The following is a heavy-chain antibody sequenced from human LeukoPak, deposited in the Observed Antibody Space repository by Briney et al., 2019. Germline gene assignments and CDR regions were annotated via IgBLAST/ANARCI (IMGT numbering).Heavy chain of an antibody. J-gene: IGHJ3*01. D-gene: IGHD1-14*01. CDR1: GYRVSSFA. CDR3: ARDKPGLGAFDV. Sequence: ASVTVSCKASGYRVSSFAIIWVRQAPGQGLECLGWIAANNDHTHYALNVQGRVTMTTDTSTGTAYMELRNLRSDDTAVYFCARDKPGLGAFDVWGKGTVVIVSA. V-gene: IGHV1-18*01. CDR2: IAANNDHT.